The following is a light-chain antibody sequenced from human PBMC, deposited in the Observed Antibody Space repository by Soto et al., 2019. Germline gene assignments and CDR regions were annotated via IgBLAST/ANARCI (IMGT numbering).Light chain of an antibody. CDR3: RSYAGSKMVV. CDR1: SSDFGGYNF. V-gene: IGLV2-8*01. CDR2: EVS. J-gene: IGLJ2*01. Sequence: QSALTQPPSASGSPGQSVTISCTGTSSDFGGYNFVSWYQQHPGKAPKLMIYEVSERPSGVPDRFSGSKSGNTASLTVSGLPAEDGGDYSRRSYAGSKMVVFGGGPWLTVL.